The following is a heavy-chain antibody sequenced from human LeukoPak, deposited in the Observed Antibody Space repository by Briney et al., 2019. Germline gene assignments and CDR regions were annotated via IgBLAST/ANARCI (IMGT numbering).Heavy chain of an antibody. D-gene: IGHD3-10*01. J-gene: IGHJ4*02. CDR3: ARDDNYGSGQPDD. CDR2: ISGYNGNT. CDR1: GYTFTSYG. Sequence: ASMKVSCKASGYTFTSYGITWVRQAPGQGLEWMGWISGYNGNTNYAQKFQGRVTMATDTSTSTVYMELRSLRSDDTAVYYCARDDNYGSGQPDDWGQGALVTVSS. V-gene: IGHV1-18*01.